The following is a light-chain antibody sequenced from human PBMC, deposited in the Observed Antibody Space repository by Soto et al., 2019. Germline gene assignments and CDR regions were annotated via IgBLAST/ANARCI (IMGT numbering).Light chain of an antibody. V-gene: IGKV1-5*03. CDR2: KAS. J-gene: IGKJ1*01. Sequence: DIQMTQSPSTLSASVGDRVTITCRASQSTNTWLAWYQHKPEKAPNLLIYKASSLESGVPSRFSCSGSGTEFTLTISSLQPDDVATYYCEQYGRYRTFGQGTKVEIK. CDR1: QSTNTW. CDR3: EQYGRYRT.